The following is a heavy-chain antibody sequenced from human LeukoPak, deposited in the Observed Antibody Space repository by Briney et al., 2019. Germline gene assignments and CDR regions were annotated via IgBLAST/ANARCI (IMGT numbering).Heavy chain of an antibody. Sequence: GASVKVSCKASGYTFTDYYMHWVRQAPGQGLEWMGWINPNSDATNYAQKFQGRVSMTRDTSISTVYMELSSLTSDDTAVYYCARDRLQMLRFLDWPINQFDSWGQGSLVIVSS. J-gene: IGHJ4*02. V-gene: IGHV1-2*02. CDR2: INPNSDAT. CDR1: GYTFTDYY. CDR3: ARDRLQMLRFLDWPINQFDS. D-gene: IGHD3-9*01.